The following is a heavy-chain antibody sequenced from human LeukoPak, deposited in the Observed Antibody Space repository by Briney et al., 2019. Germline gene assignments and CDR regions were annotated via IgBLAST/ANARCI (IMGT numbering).Heavy chain of an antibody. CDR2: IYYSGST. D-gene: IGHD6-13*01. V-gene: IGHV4-59*08. Sequence: KASETLSLTCTVSGGSISSYYWSWIRQPAGKGLEWIGYIYYSGSTNYNPSLKSRVTISVDTSKNQFSLKLSSVTAADTAVYYCARGRGADYPGIAAAGPNWFDPWGQGTLVTVSS. CDR3: ARGRGADYPGIAAAGPNWFDP. CDR1: GGSISSYY. J-gene: IGHJ5*02.